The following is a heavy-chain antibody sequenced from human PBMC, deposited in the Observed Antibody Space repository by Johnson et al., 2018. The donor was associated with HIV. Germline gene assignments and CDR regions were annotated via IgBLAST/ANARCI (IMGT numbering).Heavy chain of an antibody. CDR2: MYSGGNT. Sequence: VQLVESGGGLVQPGGSLRLSCAASGFTFSNYAMHWVRQAPGKGLDWVSVMYSGGNTYYADSVRGRFTISRDNSKNTLYLQMSSLKAEDTAMYYCARDGESQQLPLGDAFDVWGQGTMVIVSS. CDR3: ARDGESQQLPLGDAFDV. J-gene: IGHJ3*01. V-gene: IGHV3-66*01. CDR1: GFTFSNYA. D-gene: IGHD6-13*01.